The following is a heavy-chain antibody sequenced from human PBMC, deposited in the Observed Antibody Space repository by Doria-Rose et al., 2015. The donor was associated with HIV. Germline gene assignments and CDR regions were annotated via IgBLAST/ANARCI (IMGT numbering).Heavy chain of an antibody. CDR1: GDSIGSGGYY. D-gene: IGHD3-16*02. V-gene: IGHV4-31*03. CDR2: IYHSETT. CDR3: ARGSKQSAFGEVIVIESYLLDY. Sequence: QVQLQESGPGLVKPSQTLSLTCTVSGDSIGSGGYYWNWIRQYPGKGLEWIGYIYHSETTYYNPSLKSRVTISVDTSKNQFSLNLNSVTAADTAMYYCARGSKQSAFGEVIVIESYLLDYWGQGTLVTVSS. J-gene: IGHJ4*02.